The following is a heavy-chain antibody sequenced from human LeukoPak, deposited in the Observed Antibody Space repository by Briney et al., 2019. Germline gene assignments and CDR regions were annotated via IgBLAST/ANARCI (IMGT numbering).Heavy chain of an antibody. CDR3: AKESCTGSSCYEPR. D-gene: IGHD2-15*01. Sequence: GGSLRLSCAASGFIFSTYGMHWVRQAPGKGLEWVAFIRYDGSNKYYADSVKGRFTISRDNSKNTLYLQVNSLRAEDTAVYYCAKESCTGSSCYEPRWGQGTLATVSS. J-gene: IGHJ4*02. CDR1: GFIFSTYG. CDR2: IRYDGSNK. V-gene: IGHV3-30*02.